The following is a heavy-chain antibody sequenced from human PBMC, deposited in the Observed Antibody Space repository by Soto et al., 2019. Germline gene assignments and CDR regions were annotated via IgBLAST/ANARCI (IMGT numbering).Heavy chain of an antibody. CDR2: IYSGGST. D-gene: IGHD3-22*01. V-gene: IGHV3-53*01. CDR1: GFTVSSNY. Sequence: TGGSLSLSCAASGFTVSSNYMSWVRQAPGKGLEWVSVIYSGGSTYYADSVKGRFTISRDNSKNTLYLQMNSLRAEDTAVYYCARDLLHYYDSSGYTYYYYGMDVWGQGTTVTVSS. J-gene: IGHJ6*02. CDR3: ARDLLHYYDSSGYTYYYYGMDV.